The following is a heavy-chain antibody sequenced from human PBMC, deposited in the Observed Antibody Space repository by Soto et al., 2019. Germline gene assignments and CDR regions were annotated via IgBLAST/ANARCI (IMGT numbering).Heavy chain of an antibody. CDR1: GYTFTGYY. Sequence: GASVKVSCKASGYTFTGYYMHWVRQAPGQGLEWMGWINPNSGGTNYAQKFQGWVTMTRDTSISTAYMELSRLRSDDTAVYYCARGLITGSYYYGMDVWAQGTTVTVS. CDR3: ARGLITGSYYYGMDV. D-gene: IGHD1-20*01. CDR2: INPNSGGT. V-gene: IGHV1-2*04. J-gene: IGHJ6*02.